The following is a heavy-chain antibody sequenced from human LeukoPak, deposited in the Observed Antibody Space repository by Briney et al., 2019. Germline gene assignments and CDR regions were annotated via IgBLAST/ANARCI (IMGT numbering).Heavy chain of an antibody. D-gene: IGHD7-27*01. CDR3: ANLGRLEGPNYFDY. V-gene: IGHV3-23*01. Sequence: PGGSLRLSCAASGFTFSSYSMNWVRQAPGKGLEWVSAISGSGGSTYYADSVKGRFTISRDNSKNTLYLQMNSLRAEDTAVYYCANLGRLEGPNYFDYWGQGTLVTVSS. CDR2: ISGSGGST. CDR1: GFTFSSYS. J-gene: IGHJ4*02.